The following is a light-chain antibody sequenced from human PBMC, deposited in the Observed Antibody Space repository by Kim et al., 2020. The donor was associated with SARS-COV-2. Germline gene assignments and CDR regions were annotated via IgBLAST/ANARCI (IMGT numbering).Light chain of an antibody. J-gene: IGKJ2*03. Sequence: SLYPGERSPSSCRASRGVGSCLVWYQQNPGQAPGLLIYDASDRTTGIPARFSGSGSGTDFTLTISSLEPEDFAVYYCQQRSNWPGSFGQGTKLEI. CDR3: QQRSNWPGS. CDR1: RGVGSC. V-gene: IGKV3-11*01. CDR2: DAS.